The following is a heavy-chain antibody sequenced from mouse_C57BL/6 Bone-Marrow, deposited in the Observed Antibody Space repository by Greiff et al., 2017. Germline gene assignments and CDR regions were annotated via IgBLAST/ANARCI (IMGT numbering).Heavy chain of an antibody. V-gene: IGHV14-2*01. CDR3: AFCDYYYIDY. Sequence: EVQLQQSGAELVKPGASVKLSCTASGFNFTDYYMHWVKQRTEQGLEWIGRIDPEDGETKYDPKFQGKATITADTSSNTAYLQLSSLTSADTAVYYGAFCDYYYIDYWGQGTTLTVSS. CDR2: IDPEDGET. J-gene: IGHJ2*01. D-gene: IGHD2-4*01. CDR1: GFNFTDYY.